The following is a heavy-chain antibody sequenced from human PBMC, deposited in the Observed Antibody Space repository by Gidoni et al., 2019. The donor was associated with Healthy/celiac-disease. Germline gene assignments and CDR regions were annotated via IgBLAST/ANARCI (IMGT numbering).Heavy chain of an antibody. CDR2: IYWDDDT. V-gene: IGHV2-5*02. CDR3: AHTSNYWYFDL. Sequence: QITWRESGPRLGNPTQTLTLTCTFYGVSLSTSGVGVGWIRQPPGKALEWLALIYWDDDTLYSPSLKSRLTITKDTSKNQVVLTMTNMDPVDTATYYCAHTSNYWYFDLWGRGTLVTVSS. CDR1: GVSLSTSGVG. D-gene: IGHD4-4*01. J-gene: IGHJ2*01.